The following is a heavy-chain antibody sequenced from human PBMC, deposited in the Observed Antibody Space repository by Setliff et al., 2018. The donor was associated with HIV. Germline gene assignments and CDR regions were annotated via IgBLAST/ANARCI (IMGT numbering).Heavy chain of an antibody. CDR1: GFTFISSA. CDR2: IVAGSGNT. D-gene: IGHD6-6*01. V-gene: IGHV1-58*02. CDR3: AADLIIAGRLDYYYMDV. J-gene: IGHJ6*03. Sequence: SVKVSCTASGFTFISSAMQWVRQARGQRLEWIGWIVAGSGNTNYAQKFQERVSITRDMSTSSAYMELSNLRSEDTAVYYCAADLIIAGRLDYYYMDVWGKGTTVTVSS.